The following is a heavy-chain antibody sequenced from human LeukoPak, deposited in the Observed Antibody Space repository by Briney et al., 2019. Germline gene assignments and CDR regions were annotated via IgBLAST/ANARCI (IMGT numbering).Heavy chain of an antibody. CDR1: GFTFNNYW. Sequence: PGRSVRLSCAASGFTFNNYWMTWGRQAAGKWLEWVANIKPDGSEKYHVDSVKDRFTISRDNAENSLYLQMNSLRVDDTAIYSCVGPYSSGPPFDYWGKGTLVTVSS. CDR3: VGPYSSGPPFDY. V-gene: IGHV3-7*01. J-gene: IGHJ4*02. CDR2: IKPDGSEK. D-gene: IGHD6-19*01.